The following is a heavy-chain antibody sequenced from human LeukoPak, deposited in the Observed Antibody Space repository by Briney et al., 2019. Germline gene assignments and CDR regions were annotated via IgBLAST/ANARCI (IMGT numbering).Heavy chain of an antibody. CDR3: AKNPPAIFGVVITWFDP. Sequence: GGSLRLSCAASGFTFSSYAMSWVRQAPGKGLEWVSATSGSGGSTYYADSVKGRFTISRDNSKSTLYLQMNSLRAEDTAVYYCAKNPPAIFGVVITWFDPLGPGNPGHRLL. D-gene: IGHD3-3*01. CDR1: GFTFSSYA. J-gene: IGHJ5*02. CDR2: TSGSGGST. V-gene: IGHV3-23*01.